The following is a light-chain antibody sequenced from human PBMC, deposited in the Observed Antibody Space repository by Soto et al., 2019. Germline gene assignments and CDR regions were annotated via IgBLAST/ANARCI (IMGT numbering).Light chain of an antibody. J-gene: IGKJ3*01. CDR1: QGVRNS. Sequence: DIQMTQSPSSLSASAGDSVTITCRASQGVRNSLDWYQQKPGKAPKRLIYEISSLQSGVPSRFSGTGSGTEFTLTISSLQPEDFATSYCLQHSSYPFTFGPGTKVDIK. V-gene: IGKV1-17*01. CDR2: EIS. CDR3: LQHSSYPFT.